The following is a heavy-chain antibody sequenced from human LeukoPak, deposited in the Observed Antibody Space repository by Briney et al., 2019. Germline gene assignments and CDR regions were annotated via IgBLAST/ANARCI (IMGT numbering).Heavy chain of an antibody. D-gene: IGHD5-12*01. Sequence: HPGGSLRLSCAASGLTFSSYGMHWVRQAAGKGLEWVAFIRYDGSNKYYADSVKGRFNISRDNSKNTLYLQMNSLRAEDTAVYYCAKVKNPVATMYFDYWGQGTLVTVSS. CDR1: GLTFSSYG. CDR2: IRYDGSNK. J-gene: IGHJ4*02. V-gene: IGHV3-30*02. CDR3: AKVKNPVATMYFDY.